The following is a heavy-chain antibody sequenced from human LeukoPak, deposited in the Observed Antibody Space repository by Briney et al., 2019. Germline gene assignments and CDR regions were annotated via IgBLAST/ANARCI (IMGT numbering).Heavy chain of an antibody. CDR2: ISAYNGNT. J-gene: IGHJ6*02. CDR3: ARDCSSTSCYARLGYGMDV. Sequence: ASVKVSCKASGYTFTSYGISRVRQAPGQGLEWMGWISAYNGNTNYAQKLQGRVTMTTDTSTSTAYMELRSLRSDDTAVYYCARDCSSTSCYARLGYGMDVWGQGTTVTVSS. D-gene: IGHD2-2*01. CDR1: GYTFTSYG. V-gene: IGHV1-18*01.